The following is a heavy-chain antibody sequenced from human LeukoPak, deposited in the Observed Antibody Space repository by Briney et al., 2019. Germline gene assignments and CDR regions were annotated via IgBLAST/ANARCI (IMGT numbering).Heavy chain of an antibody. D-gene: IGHD1-1*01. V-gene: IGHV5-51*01. CDR1: GYSFTSYW. J-gene: IGHJ4*02. CDR3: ARHGGAEDWNVHY. CDR2: IYPGDSDT. Sequence: GESLKISCQGSGYSFTSYWIGWVRQMPGKGLEWMGIIYPGDSDTRYSPSFQGQATISADKSISTAYLQWSSLKASDTAMYYCARHGGAEDWNVHYWGQGTLVTVSS.